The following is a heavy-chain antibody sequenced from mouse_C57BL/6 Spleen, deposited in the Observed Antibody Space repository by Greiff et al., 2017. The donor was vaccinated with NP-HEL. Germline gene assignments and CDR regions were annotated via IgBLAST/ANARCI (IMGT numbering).Heavy chain of an antibody. V-gene: IGHV1-22*01. Sequence: EVQLQQSGPELVKPGASVKMSCKASGYTFTDYNMHWVKQSHGKSLEWIGYINPNNGGTSYNQKFKGKATLTVNKSSSTAYMELRSLTSEDSAVYYCASSNYYGSSYAMDYWGQGTSVTVSS. CDR2: INPNNGGT. D-gene: IGHD1-1*01. CDR3: ASSNYYGSSYAMDY. J-gene: IGHJ4*01. CDR1: GYTFTDYN.